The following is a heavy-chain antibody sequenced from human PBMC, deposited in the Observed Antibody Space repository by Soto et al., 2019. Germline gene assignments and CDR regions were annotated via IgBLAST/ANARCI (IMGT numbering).Heavy chain of an antibody. D-gene: IGHD6-6*01. CDR3: ARVQLVRSPAYYYYYGIDV. V-gene: IGHV4-30-4*01. CDR1: GGSISSGDYY. J-gene: IGHJ6*02. CDR2: IYYSGST. Sequence: SETLSLTCTVSGGSISSGDYYWSWIRQPPGKGLEWIGYIYYSGSTYYNPSLKSRVTISVDTSKNQFSLKLSSVTAADTAVYYCARVQLVRSPAYYYYYGIDVWGQGTTVTVSS.